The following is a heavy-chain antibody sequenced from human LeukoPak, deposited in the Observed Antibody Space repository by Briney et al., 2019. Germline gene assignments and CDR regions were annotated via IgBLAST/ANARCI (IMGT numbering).Heavy chain of an antibody. D-gene: IGHD5-12*01. CDR2: ISSSSSYI. J-gene: IGHJ3*02. V-gene: IGHV3-21*01. CDR3: ARRDGATGAFDI. Sequence: PGGSLRLSCAASGFTFSSYSMNWVRQAPGKGLEWVSSISSSSSYIYYADSVKGRSTISRDNAKNSLYLQMNSLRAEDTAVYYCARRDGATGAFDIWGQGTMVTVSS. CDR1: GFTFSSYS.